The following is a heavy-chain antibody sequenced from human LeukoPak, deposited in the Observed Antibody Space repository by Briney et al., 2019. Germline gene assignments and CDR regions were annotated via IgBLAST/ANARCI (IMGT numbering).Heavy chain of an antibody. Sequence: SVKVSCQASGGTFIGYAISWVRQAPGQGLEWMGGIIHIFGTANYAQKFQGRVTITADKSTSPAYMELSSLRSEDTAVYYCARGGPYCSSTSCYGDDAFDIWGQGTMVTVSS. V-gene: IGHV1-69*06. CDR3: ARGGPYCSSTSCYGDDAFDI. J-gene: IGHJ3*02. CDR1: GGTFIGYA. D-gene: IGHD2-2*01. CDR2: IIHIFGTA.